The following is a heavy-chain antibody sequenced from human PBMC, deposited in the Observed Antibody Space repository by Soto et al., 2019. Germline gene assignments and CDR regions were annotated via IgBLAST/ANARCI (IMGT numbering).Heavy chain of an antibody. CDR1: GFTFSSYG. CDR3: ARGRKDIVVVVAADFDAFDI. Sequence: GGSLRLSCAASGFTFSSYGMHWVRQAPGKGLEWVAVIWYDGSNKYYADSVKGRFTISRDNSKNTLYLQMNSLRAEDTAVYYCARGRKDIVVVVAADFDAFDIWGQGTMVTVSS. CDR2: IWYDGSNK. J-gene: IGHJ3*02. V-gene: IGHV3-33*01. D-gene: IGHD2-15*01.